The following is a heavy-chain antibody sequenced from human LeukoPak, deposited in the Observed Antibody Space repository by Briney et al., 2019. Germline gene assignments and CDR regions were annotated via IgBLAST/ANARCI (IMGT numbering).Heavy chain of an antibody. CDR2: IYYSGST. Sequence: SETLSLTCTVSGGSISSSSYYWGWIRQPPGKGLEWIGSIYYSGSTYYNPSLKSRVTISVDTSKNQFSLKLSSVTAADTAVYYCARVNSPPEIRPAEPSEVYYFDYWGQGTLVTVSS. V-gene: IGHV4-39*01. J-gene: IGHJ4*02. CDR1: GGSISSSSYY. D-gene: IGHD1-14*01. CDR3: ARVNSPPEIRPAEPSEVYYFDY.